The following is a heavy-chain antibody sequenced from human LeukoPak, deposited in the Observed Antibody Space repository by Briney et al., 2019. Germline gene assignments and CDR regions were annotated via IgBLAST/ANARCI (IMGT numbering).Heavy chain of an antibody. CDR3: ARDLGGSTGAPWYYFGY. CDR1: GYTFTDYY. Sequence: ASVKVSCKASGYTFTDYYFHWVRQVPGQGLECMGWINPNTGGTNYPQKFQGRVTMTRDTSISTAYMELTSLRSDDTAVYYCARDLGGSTGAPWYYFGYWGQGTLVTVSS. CDR2: INPNTGGT. V-gene: IGHV1-2*02. D-gene: IGHD2-2*01. J-gene: IGHJ4*01.